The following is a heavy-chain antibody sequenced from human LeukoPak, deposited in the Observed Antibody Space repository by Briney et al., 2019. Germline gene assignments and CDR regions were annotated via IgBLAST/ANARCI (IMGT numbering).Heavy chain of an antibody. J-gene: IGHJ5*02. Sequence: SVKVSCKASGGTFSSYAISWVRQAPGQGLEWMGGIIPIFGTANYAQRFQGRVTITADESTSTAYMELSSLRSEDTAVYYCARGRYCSSTSCYVRWFDPWGQGTLVTVSS. CDR3: ARGRYCSSTSCYVRWFDP. D-gene: IGHD2-2*01. V-gene: IGHV1-69*13. CDR2: IIPIFGTA. CDR1: GGTFSSYA.